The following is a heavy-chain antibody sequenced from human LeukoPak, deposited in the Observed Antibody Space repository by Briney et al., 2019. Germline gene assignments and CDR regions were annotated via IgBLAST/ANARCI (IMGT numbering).Heavy chain of an antibody. Sequence: SETLSLTCTVSGGSISSGGYYWSWIRQHPGKGLEWIGYIYYSGSTYYNPSLKSRVTISVDTSKNQFSLKLSSVTAADTAVYYCARDQMVRGARGAFDIWGQGTMVTVSS. CDR2: IYYSGST. D-gene: IGHD3-10*01. V-gene: IGHV4-31*03. CDR3: ARDQMVRGARGAFDI. J-gene: IGHJ3*02. CDR1: GGSISSGGYY.